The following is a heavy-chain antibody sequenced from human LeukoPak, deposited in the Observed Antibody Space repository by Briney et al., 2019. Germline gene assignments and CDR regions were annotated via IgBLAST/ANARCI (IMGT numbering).Heavy chain of an antibody. CDR3: ARLSRTVWARGVMPRRCFFDY. V-gene: IGHV5-51*01. CDR1: GYRFTSYW. J-gene: IGHJ4*02. Sequence: GESLKISCKGSGYRFTSYWIAWVRQMPGKGLEWMGIIYPSDSDTKYSPSFQGQVSISADQSIRTAYLQWSSLKASDTAMYYCARLSRTVWARGVMPRRCFFDYWGQGTLVTVSS. CDR2: IYPSDSDT. D-gene: IGHD3-16*01.